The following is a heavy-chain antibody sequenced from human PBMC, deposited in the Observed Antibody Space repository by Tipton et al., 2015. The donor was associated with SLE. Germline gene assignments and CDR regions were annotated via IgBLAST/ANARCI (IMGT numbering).Heavy chain of an antibody. V-gene: IGHV4-34*01. CDR3: ARHASFTFLGAFDV. D-gene: IGHD2/OR15-2a*01. Sequence: TLSLTCAVYGGSFSGYYWSWIRQPPGKGLEWIGEINHSGSTNYNPSLKSRVTTSVDTSKNQFSLKLSSVTAADTAVYYCARHASFTFLGAFDVWGQGTMITVSS. CDR1: GGSFSGYY. CDR2: INHSGST. J-gene: IGHJ3*01.